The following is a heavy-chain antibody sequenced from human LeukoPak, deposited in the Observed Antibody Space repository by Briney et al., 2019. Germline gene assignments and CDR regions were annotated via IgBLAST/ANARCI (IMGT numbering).Heavy chain of an antibody. CDR1: GGTFSSYA. J-gene: IGHJ4*02. V-gene: IGHV1-69*01. CDR2: IIPIFGTA. Sequence: ASVKVSCKASGGTFSSYAISWVRQAPGQGLEWMGGIIPIFGTANYAQKFQGRVTITADESTSTAYMELSSLRSEDTAVYYCARDARDTGSRGYQRYFDYWGQGTLVTVSS. D-gene: IGHD3-22*01. CDR3: ARDARDTGSRGYQRYFDY.